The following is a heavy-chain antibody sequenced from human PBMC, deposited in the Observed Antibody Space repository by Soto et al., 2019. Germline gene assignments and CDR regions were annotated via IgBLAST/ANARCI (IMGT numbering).Heavy chain of an antibody. CDR2: IIPILGIA. J-gene: IGHJ3*02. Sequence: QVQLVQSGAEVKKPGSSVKVSCKASGGTFSSYTISWVRQAPGQGLEWMGRIIPILGIANYAQKFQGRVTITADKSTSTAYMELSSLRSEDTAVYYCARVRSIRSGWYSGDDAFDIWGQGTMVTVSS. CDR1: GGTFSSYT. D-gene: IGHD6-19*01. V-gene: IGHV1-69*02. CDR3: ARVRSIRSGWYSGDDAFDI.